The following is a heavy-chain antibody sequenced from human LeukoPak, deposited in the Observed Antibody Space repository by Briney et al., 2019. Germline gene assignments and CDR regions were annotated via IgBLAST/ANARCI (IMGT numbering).Heavy chain of an antibody. Sequence: SETLSLTCTVSGGSISSSSYYWGWIRQPPGKGLEWIGSSYYSGSTYYNPSLKSRVTISVDTSKNQFSLKLSSVTAADTAVYYCARGLSGRRYYYYYMDLWGKGTTVTVSS. CDR1: GGSISSSSYY. CDR2: SYYSGST. D-gene: IGHD3-16*01. V-gene: IGHV4-39*07. CDR3: ARGLSGRRYYYYYMDL. J-gene: IGHJ6*03.